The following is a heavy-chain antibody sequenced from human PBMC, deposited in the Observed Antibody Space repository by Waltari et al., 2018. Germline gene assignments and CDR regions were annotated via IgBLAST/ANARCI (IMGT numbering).Heavy chain of an antibody. Sequence: QVQLVQSGAEAKKPRSSVRVSCKPPGGPFSRYAISSVRQAPAQGLEWMGRVTPIIRTANDAHKYQGRVTTTADRSTSKACMELSSLRAEDTAVYYYASHHGSGGGDCYPFDPWGQGTLVTVSS. D-gene: IGHD2-21*01. CDR1: GGPFSRYA. V-gene: IGHV1-69*08. J-gene: IGHJ5*02. CDR3: ASHHGSGGGDCYPFDP. CDR2: VTPIIRTA.